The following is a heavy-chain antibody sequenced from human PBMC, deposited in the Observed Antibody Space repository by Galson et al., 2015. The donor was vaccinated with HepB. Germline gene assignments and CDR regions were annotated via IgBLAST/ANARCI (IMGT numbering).Heavy chain of an antibody. Sequence: SLRLSCAASGFTFSGYSMSWVRQAPGKGLEWVSSISTSSSYIYYADSVKGRFTISRDNAKNSLYLQMNGLRAEDTAVYYCARVDAAAAGDYFDYWGQGTLVTVSS. V-gene: IGHV3-21*01. CDR2: ISTSSSYI. CDR1: GFTFSGYS. CDR3: ARVDAAAAGDYFDY. D-gene: IGHD6-13*01. J-gene: IGHJ4*02.